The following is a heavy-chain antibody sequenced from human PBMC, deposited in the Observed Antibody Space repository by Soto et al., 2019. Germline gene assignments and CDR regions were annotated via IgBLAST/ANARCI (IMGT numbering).Heavy chain of an antibody. Sequence: QVQLVQSGAEVKKPGASVKVSCKASGYTFTSYDINSVRQATGQGLEWMGWMNPNNNNTGYAQKFQGRVTMTRNASISTAYMELSSLGSEDTAVYYCARGPHPYFNDYWGQGTLVTVSS. CDR1: GYTFTSYD. D-gene: IGHD2-8*01. CDR3: ARGPHPYFNDY. CDR2: MNPNNNNT. V-gene: IGHV1-8*01. J-gene: IGHJ4*02.